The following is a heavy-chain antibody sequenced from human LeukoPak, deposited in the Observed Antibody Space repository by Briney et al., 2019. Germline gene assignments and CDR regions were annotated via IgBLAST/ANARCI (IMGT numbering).Heavy chain of an antibody. J-gene: IGHJ4*02. CDR1: GFTFSRYA. CDR2: ISGSGGST. V-gene: IGHV3-23*01. Sequence: GGSLRLSCAASGFTFSRYAMSWVRQAPGKGLEWVSAISGSGGSTYYADSVKGRFTISRGNSKNTLYLQMNSLRAEDTAVYYCAKESIAAAGRPGYDYWGQGTLVTVSS. D-gene: IGHD6-13*01. CDR3: AKESIAAAGRPGYDY.